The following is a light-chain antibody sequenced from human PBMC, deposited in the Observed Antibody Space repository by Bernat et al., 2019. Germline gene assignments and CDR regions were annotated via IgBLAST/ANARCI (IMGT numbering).Light chain of an antibody. V-gene: IGKV1-39*01. CDR2: AAS. J-gene: IGKJ2*01. CDR1: QSISNY. CDR3: QHSYGTPYT. Sequence: DIQMTQSPSSLSASVGDRVTITCRASQSISNYSNWYQQKPGKAPNLLIYAASSLHTGVPSRFSGSGSGTDFTLTISSLQPEDFATYYCQHSYGTPYTFGQRTKLKIK.